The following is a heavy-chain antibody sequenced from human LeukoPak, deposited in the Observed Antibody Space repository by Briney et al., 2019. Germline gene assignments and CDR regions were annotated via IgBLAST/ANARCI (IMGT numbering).Heavy chain of an antibody. D-gene: IGHD2-15*01. J-gene: IGHJ4*02. CDR1: GGSISSSSHY. CDR2: IYSSGAT. CDR3: ARHPRYCSGRSCYSFDY. V-gene: IGHV4-39*01. Sequence: SETLSLTCTVSGGSISSSSHYWGWIRQPPGRGLEWLGSIYSSGATNKNPSLKSRVTISADTSKNQFSLHLTSVTAADTAMYFCARHPRYCSGRSCYSFDYWGQGTLVTVSS.